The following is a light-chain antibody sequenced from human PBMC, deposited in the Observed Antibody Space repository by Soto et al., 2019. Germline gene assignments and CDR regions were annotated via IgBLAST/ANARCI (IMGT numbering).Light chain of an antibody. J-gene: IGKJ3*01. CDR3: QQYYSTPLT. V-gene: IGKV4-1*01. CDR1: QSVLYSSNNKNY. Sequence: DIVMTQSPDSLAVSLGERATINCKSSQSVLYSSNNKNYLAWYQQKPGQHPKLFIYWASTREPGVTDRSSGSGSGTDFTLTISSLQAEDVAIYYCQQYYSTPLTFGPGTKVDIK. CDR2: WAS.